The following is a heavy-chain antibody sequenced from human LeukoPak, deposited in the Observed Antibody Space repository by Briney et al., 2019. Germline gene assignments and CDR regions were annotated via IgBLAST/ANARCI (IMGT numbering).Heavy chain of an antibody. CDR1: GGSISSYY. Sequence: PSETLSLTCTVSGGSISSYYWSWIRQPPGKGLEWIGYIYYSGSTNYNPSLKSRVTISVDTSKNQFSLKLSSVTATDTAVYYCARYGVRDGYNRGNIWGQGTMVTVSS. J-gene: IGHJ3*02. CDR2: IYYSGST. V-gene: IGHV4-59*08. D-gene: IGHD5-24*01. CDR3: ARYGVRDGYNRGNI.